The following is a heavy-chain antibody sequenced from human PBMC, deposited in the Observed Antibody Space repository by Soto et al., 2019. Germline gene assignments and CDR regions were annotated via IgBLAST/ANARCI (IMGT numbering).Heavy chain of an antibody. CDR1: GYIFVNYG. Sequence: QVQLGQSGDEVKKPGASVKVSCKASGYIFVNYGIAWVRRATGQGLEWLGWISPYTGNTYYATKVQGRLTLTTDTSTSTAFMDLGSLTSADTALSYCAMVDLCVAPTPQDVWGQGTTVTISS. J-gene: IGHJ6*02. V-gene: IGHV1-18*01. CDR2: ISPYTGNT. D-gene: IGHD2-15*01. CDR3: AMVDLCVAPTPQDV.